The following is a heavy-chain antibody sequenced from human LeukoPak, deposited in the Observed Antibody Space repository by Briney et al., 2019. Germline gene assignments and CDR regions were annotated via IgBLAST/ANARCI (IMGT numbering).Heavy chain of an antibody. CDR2: IKSKNDGGTT. D-gene: IGHD6-19*01. V-gene: IGHV3-15*01. J-gene: IGHJ4*02. CDR3: VTVIRLKDVDY. CDR1: GFTFSNAW. Sequence: GGSLRLSCAASGFTFSNAWMNWVRQAPGKGREWVGHIKSKNDGGTTDYAAPVKGRVTISRDDSKNTVYLQMTSLKTEDTAVYYCVTVIRLKDVDYWGQGTLVTVSS.